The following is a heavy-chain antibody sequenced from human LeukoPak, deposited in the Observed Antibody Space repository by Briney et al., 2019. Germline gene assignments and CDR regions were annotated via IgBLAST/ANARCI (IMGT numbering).Heavy chain of an antibody. Sequence: SETLSLTCAVSGDSISSSSYYWGWIRQPPGKGLEWIGSIYYSGSNYYNPSLKSRVTISVDTSKNQFSLKLSSVTAADTAVYYCARHVRYSSGWYGSTDYWGQGTLVTVSS. J-gene: IGHJ4*02. CDR1: GDSISSSSYY. CDR2: IYYSGSN. V-gene: IGHV4-39*01. CDR3: ARHVRYSSGWYGSTDY. D-gene: IGHD6-19*01.